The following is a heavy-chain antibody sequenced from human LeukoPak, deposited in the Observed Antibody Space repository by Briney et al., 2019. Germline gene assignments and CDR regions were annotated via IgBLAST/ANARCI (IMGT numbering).Heavy chain of an antibody. V-gene: IGHV4-59*11. D-gene: IGHD6-6*01. CDR2: IYYSGST. CDR1: GGSISSHY. J-gene: IGHJ6*03. CDR3: ARMLVVSSSSSPPPAEYYYYYMDV. Sequence: SETLSLTCTVSGGSISSHYWTWIRQPPGKGLEWIGFIYYSGSTNYNPSLKSRVTISVDTSKNQFSLNLSSVTAADTAVYYCARMLVVSSSSSPPPAEYYYYYMDVWGKGTTVTVSS.